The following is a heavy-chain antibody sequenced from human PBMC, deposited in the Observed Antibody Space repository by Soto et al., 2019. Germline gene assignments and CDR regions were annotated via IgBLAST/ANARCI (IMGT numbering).Heavy chain of an antibody. CDR3: ATSGYYDFWSGYNHNWFDP. V-gene: IGHV5-51*01. Sequence: GESLKISCKGSGYSFTSYWIGWVRQMPGKGLEWMGIIYPGDSDTRYSPSFQGQVTISADKSISTAYLQWSSLKASDTAMYYCATSGYYDFWSGYNHNWFDPWGQGTLVTVSS. D-gene: IGHD3-3*01. J-gene: IGHJ5*02. CDR2: IYPGDSDT. CDR1: GYSFTSYW.